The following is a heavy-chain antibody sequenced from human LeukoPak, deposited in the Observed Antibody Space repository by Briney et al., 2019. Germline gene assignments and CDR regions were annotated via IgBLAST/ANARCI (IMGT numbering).Heavy chain of an antibody. J-gene: IGHJ3*02. V-gene: IGHV3-33*03. CDR3: AKELDSANVRGFDI. D-gene: IGHD1-1*01. CDR1: GFIFRHYG. CDR2: IWYDGTNK. Sequence: GGSLRLSCAASGFIFRHYGMHWVRQAPGKGLEWVTFIWYDGTNKNSADSVKGRFTISRDNSKNTVDLQMNSLRVEDTAVYYCAKELDSANVRGFDIWGQGTMVTVAS.